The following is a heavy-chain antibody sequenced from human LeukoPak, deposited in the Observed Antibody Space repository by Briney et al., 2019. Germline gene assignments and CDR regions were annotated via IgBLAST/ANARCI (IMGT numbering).Heavy chain of an antibody. CDR3: PKKSSERQASAP. CDR2: IYYSGST. V-gene: IGHV4-61*01. J-gene: IGHJ5*02. D-gene: IGHD6-25*01. Sequence: SETLSLTCTVSGGSVSSGSYYWSWIRQPPGKGLEWIGYIYYSGSTNYNPSLKSRVTISVDTSKNQFSLKLSSVTAADTAVYYLPKKSSERQASAPGGQETLLTVSS. CDR1: GGSVSSGSYY.